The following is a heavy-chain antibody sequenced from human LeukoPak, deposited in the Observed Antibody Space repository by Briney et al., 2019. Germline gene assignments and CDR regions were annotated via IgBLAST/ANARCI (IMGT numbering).Heavy chain of an antibody. CDR1: GFTFSSYG. CDR3: AKGYGGSHFDY. V-gene: IGHV3-30*02. J-gene: IGHJ4*02. Sequence: GGSLRLSCAASGFTFSSYGMHWVRQAPGKGLERVAFIRYDESNQYYADSVKGRFTISRDNSKSTLHPQMNSLKVEDTAVYYCAKGYGGSHFDYWGQGALVAVSS. CDR2: IRYDESNQ. D-gene: IGHD4-23*01.